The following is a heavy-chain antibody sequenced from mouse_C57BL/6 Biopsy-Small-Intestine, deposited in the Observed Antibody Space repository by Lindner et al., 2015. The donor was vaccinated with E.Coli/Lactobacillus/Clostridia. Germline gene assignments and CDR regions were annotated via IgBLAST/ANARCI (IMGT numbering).Heavy chain of an antibody. Sequence: VQLQESGGGLVKPGGSLKLSCAASGFTFSDYGMHWVRRAPDKGLEWVAYISSGSSTIYYADTVKGRFTISRDNAKNTLFLQMTSLRSEDTAMYYCARRERDGYYFDYWGQGTTLTVSS. V-gene: IGHV5-17*01. CDR2: ISSGSSTI. CDR3: ARRERDGYYFDY. J-gene: IGHJ2*01. D-gene: IGHD2-3*01. CDR1: GFTFSDYG.